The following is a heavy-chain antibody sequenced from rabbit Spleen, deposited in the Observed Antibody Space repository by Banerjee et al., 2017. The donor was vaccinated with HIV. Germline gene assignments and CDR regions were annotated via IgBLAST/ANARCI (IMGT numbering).Heavy chain of an antibody. CDR2: IDIGSRDFT. V-gene: IGHV1S45*01. D-gene: IGHD8-1*01. CDR1: GISFSAYNF. CDR3: ARDTGSSFSTYGMDL. J-gene: IGHJ6*01. Sequence: QEQLVESGGGLVQPEGSLTLTCTASGISFSAYNFMCWVRQAPGKGLEWIACIDIGSRDFTYYASWAKGRFTISKTSSTTVTLQMTSLTVADTATYFCARDTGSSFSTYGMDLWGPGTLVTVS.